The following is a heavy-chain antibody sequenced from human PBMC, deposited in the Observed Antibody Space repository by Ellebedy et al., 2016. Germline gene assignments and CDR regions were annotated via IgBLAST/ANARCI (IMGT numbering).Heavy chain of an antibody. V-gene: IGHV4-38-2*02. D-gene: IGHD5-24*01. J-gene: IGHJ5*02. CDR3: ARAVTGSRDGYQSGTFDP. Sequence: SETLSLXXIVSGSSITSGYYWGWIRQPPGKGLEWIGSMYHSGSTYYNPSLRSRGIISLDTSNNEFSLKLKSMTAADTAVYYCARAVTGSRDGYQSGTFDPWGQGTLVTVSS. CDR1: GSSITSGYY. CDR2: MYHSGST.